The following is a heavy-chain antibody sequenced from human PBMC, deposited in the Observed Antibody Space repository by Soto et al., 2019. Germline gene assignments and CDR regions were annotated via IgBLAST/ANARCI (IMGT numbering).Heavy chain of an antibody. D-gene: IGHD2-15*01. CDR2: ISWNGGTI. V-gene: IGHV3-9*01. CDR3: AKDTMGYCSAGSCGNWFDP. J-gene: IGHJ5*02. Sequence: EVQLVESGGGLVRPGRSLRLSCAASGFNFDDNAMHWVRQAPGKGLEWVSGISWNGGTIGYADSVKGRFTISRDNAKNSLYLQMNSVRDEDTALYYCAKDTMGYCSAGSCGNWFDPWGQGTLVTVSS. CDR1: GFNFDDNA.